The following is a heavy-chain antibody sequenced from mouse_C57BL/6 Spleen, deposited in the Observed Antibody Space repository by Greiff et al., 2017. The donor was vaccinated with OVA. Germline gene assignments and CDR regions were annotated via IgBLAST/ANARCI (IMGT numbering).Heavy chain of an antibody. J-gene: IGHJ1*03. CDR3: ASSPFYYGNYWYFDV. V-gene: IGHV1-78*01. CDR1: GYTFTDYT. D-gene: IGHD2-1*01. CDR2: IYPRDGST. Sequence: QVQLQQSDAELVKPGASVKISCKVSGYTFTDYTIHWMKQRPEQGLEWLGDIYPRDGSTKYNEKFKGKATLTADKSSSTAYMQLNILTSEDSAVYFSASSPFYYGNYWYFDVWGTGTTVTVSS.